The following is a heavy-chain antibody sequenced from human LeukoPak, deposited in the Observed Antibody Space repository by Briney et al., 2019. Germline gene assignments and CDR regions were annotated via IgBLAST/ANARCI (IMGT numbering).Heavy chain of an antibody. V-gene: IGHV4-39*01. D-gene: IGHD4-23*01. J-gene: IGHJ4*02. CDR3: ARDSYGGTRDFDY. Sequence: PSETLTLTCTVSGDSISTSTYYWGWIRQPPGKGLEWIGSIYHSGSTYYNPSLKSRATISVDTSKNQVSLKLSSVTAADTAVYHCARDSYGGTRDFDYWGQGTLATVSS. CDR1: GDSISTSTYY. CDR2: IYHSGST.